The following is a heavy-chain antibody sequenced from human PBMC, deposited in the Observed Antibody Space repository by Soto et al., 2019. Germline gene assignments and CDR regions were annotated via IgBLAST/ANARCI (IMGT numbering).Heavy chain of an antibody. D-gene: IGHD3-22*01. CDR2: MKSKTDGGTA. CDR1: GCTFTNAW. V-gene: IGHV3-15*01. CDR3: TTSGEVVVTHFDY. Sequence: GGSLRLSGAASGCTFTNAWVSWVRQAPGKGPEWVGRMKSKTDGGTADFAAPVKGRFSISRDDSKNTLDLQMTSLKTEDTAIYYCTTSGEVVVTHFDYWGHGTRVTVSS. J-gene: IGHJ4*01.